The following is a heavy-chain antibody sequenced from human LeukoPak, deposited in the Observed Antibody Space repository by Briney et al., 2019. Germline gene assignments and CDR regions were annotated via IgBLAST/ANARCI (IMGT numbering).Heavy chain of an antibody. CDR2: ISASGGST. D-gene: IGHD1-14*01. V-gene: IGHV3-23*01. J-gene: IGHJ4*02. Sequence: PGGSLRLSCAASGFTFSSSAMSWVRQVPGKGLEWVSGISASGGSTNYADSVRGRFTISRDNSKNTLYVQMNSLRAEDTAVYYCARDRNIRYFDCWGQGTLVTVSS. CDR3: ARDRNIRYFDC. CDR1: GFTFSSSA.